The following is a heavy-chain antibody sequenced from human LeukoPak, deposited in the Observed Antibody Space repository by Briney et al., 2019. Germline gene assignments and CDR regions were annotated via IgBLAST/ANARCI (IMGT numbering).Heavy chain of an antibody. Sequence: NTGGSLRLSCAASGFTFSDYYMSWIRQAPGKGLEWVSYICGSGRTIYYADSVKGRFTISRDNAKNSVYLQMNNLGAEDTAVYYCARDRLGDYDHSGYYDKWGQGTLVTVSS. CDR1: GFTFSDYY. V-gene: IGHV3-11*01. D-gene: IGHD3-22*01. CDR3: ARDRLGDYDHSGYYDK. CDR2: ICGSGRTI. J-gene: IGHJ4*02.